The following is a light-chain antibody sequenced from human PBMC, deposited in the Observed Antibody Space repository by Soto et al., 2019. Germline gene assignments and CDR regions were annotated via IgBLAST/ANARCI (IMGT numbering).Light chain of an antibody. V-gene: IGKV3-15*01. CDR3: QQYDDSVWT. CDR2: DAS. CDR1: QSVYSM. J-gene: IGKJ1*01. Sequence: EIVMTQSPATLSVSPGERSTLSCRASQSVYSMLAWYQQKPGQAPRLLIYDASTRATGIPASFSGSGSGTEFTLTISSLQSQDFAVYYCQQYDDSVWTFGQGTKVDIK.